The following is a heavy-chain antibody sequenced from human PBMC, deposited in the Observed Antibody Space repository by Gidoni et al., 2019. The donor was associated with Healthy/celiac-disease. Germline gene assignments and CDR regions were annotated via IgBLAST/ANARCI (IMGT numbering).Heavy chain of an antibody. D-gene: IGHD6-19*01. CDR3: AKLIAVAGRGEDY. V-gene: IGHV3-23*01. J-gene: IGHJ4*02. CDR2: ISGSGGST. CDR1: GFTFSSYA. Sequence: EVQLLESGGGLVQPGGSLRLSCAASGFTFSSYAMSWVRQAPGKGLEWVSAISGSGGSTYYADSLKGRFTISRDNSKNTLYLQMNSLRAEDTAVYYCAKLIAVAGRGEDYWGQGTLVTVSS.